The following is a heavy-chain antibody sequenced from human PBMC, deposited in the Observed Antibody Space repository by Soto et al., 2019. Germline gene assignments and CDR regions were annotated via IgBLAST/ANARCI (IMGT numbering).Heavy chain of an antibody. CDR2: ITPTSTFI. Sequence: EVQLVESGGGLVKPGGSLRLSCAASGFTFSSYSFNWVRQAPGKGLEWVSIITPTSTFISYADSVRGRFIISRDNAKNSLYLQMDSLGAGDTAVYYCARARGNDWYEDYWGQGTLVTVSS. CDR3: ARARGNDWYEDY. CDR1: GFTFSSYS. J-gene: IGHJ4*02. V-gene: IGHV3-21*06. D-gene: IGHD1-1*01.